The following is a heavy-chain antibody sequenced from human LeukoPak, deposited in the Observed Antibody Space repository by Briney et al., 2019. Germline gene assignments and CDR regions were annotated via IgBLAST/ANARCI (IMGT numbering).Heavy chain of an antibody. D-gene: IGHD2-15*01. Sequence: SETLSLTCTVSGGSISSYYWSWFRQPAGKGLEWIGRIYITGSTNYNPSLKSRVTISVDTSKNQFSLKLSSVTAADTAVYYCARWVVVAATPAFDIWGQGTMATVSS. CDR1: GGSISSYY. J-gene: IGHJ3*02. V-gene: IGHV4-4*07. CDR2: IYITGST. CDR3: ARWVVVAATPAFDI.